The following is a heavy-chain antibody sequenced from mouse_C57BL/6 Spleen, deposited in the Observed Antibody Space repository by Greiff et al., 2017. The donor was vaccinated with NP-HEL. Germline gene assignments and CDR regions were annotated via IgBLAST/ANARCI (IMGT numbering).Heavy chain of an antibody. CDR3: ARSQLRLPTAY. D-gene: IGHD3-2*02. CDR1: GYTFTDYY. Sequence: VHLVESGPELVKPGASVKISCTASGYTFTDYYINWVKHRPGPGLEWIGWIFPRSGGTYYNEKFKGKATLTVDKSSSTAYMLLSSLTSEDSAVYFWARSQLRLPTAYWGQGTLVTVSA. CDR2: IFPRSGGT. V-gene: IGHV1-75*01. J-gene: IGHJ3*01.